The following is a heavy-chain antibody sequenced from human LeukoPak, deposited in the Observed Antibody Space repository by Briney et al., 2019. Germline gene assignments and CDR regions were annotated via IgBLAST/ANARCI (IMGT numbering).Heavy chain of an antibody. D-gene: IGHD6-19*01. CDR1: GYTFTGHY. CDR3: ARVGSSGWDTFEQSPT. V-gene: IGHV1-2*02. CDR2: INPNSGGT. Sequence: ASVKVCCKASGYTFTGHYMHWVRQAPGQGLEWMGWINPNSGGTNYAQKFQGRVSMTGDTSISTSYMELSRLSSDDTAVYYCARVGSSGWDTFEQSPTWGQGTLVTVSS. J-gene: IGHJ5*02.